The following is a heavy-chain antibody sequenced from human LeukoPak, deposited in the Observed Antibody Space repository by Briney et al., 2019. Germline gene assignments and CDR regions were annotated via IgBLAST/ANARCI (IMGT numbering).Heavy chain of an antibody. CDR3: ARQTAMGRSGDY. Sequence: GESLKISCQASGYSFTSYWIGWVRQMPGKGLEWMGIIDPSDSETRYTPSFQGQATISVDKSLTTAYLQWNSLKASDTAMYYCARQTAMGRSGDYWGQGTLVTVSS. CDR2: IDPSDSET. CDR1: GYSFTSYW. D-gene: IGHD5-18*01. J-gene: IGHJ4*02. V-gene: IGHV5-51*01.